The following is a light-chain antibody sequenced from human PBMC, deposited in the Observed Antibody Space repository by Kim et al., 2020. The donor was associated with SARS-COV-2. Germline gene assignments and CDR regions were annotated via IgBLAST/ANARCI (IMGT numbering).Light chain of an antibody. CDR1: SSSIGKDY. J-gene: IGLJ2*01. CDR2: RNL. CDR3: SSWDDTLGGHAV. Sequence: QRVTISCSGSSSSIGKDYVHWYQQVPGTAPKLLIYRNLQRPSGVADRFSGFKSGTSASLAISGLRSEDEADYYCSSWDDTLGGHAVFGGGTKVTVL. V-gene: IGLV1-47*01.